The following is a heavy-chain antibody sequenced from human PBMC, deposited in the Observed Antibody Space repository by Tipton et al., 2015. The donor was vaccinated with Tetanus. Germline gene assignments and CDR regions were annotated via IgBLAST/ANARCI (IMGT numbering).Heavy chain of an antibody. D-gene: IGHD2-21*02. J-gene: IGHJ4*02. CDR1: GFTFSSYA. Sequence: SLRLSCAASGFTFSSYAMHWVRQAPGKGLEWVSTVSGTGGSTYYADSVKGRFTISRDNSKNTLYLQMNSLRADDTAIYYCAKSNQNIVVVTAAFDYWDPGTLVTLSS. V-gene: IGHV3-23*01. CDR2: VSGTGGST. CDR3: AKSNQNIVVVTAAFDY.